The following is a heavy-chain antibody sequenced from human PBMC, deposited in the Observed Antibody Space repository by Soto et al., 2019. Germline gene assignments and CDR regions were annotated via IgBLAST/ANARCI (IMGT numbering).Heavy chain of an antibody. D-gene: IGHD2-2*01. CDR3: AREDFGSCSSTTCLNWFDP. Sequence: QVLLQESGPGLVKPSETLSLTCSVSGASITSYYWSWIRQPPGKGLEWIGYIYHSGSPSYNPSLKSRVTISVDTSKNQLSLRLVSVTAADTALYFCAREDFGSCSSTTCLNWFDPWGQGTRVTVSS. CDR2: IYHSGSP. CDR1: GASITSYY. V-gene: IGHV4-59*01. J-gene: IGHJ5*02.